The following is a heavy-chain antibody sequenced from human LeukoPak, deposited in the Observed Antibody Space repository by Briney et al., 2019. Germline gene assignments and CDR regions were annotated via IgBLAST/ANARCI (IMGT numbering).Heavy chain of an antibody. CDR3: ARDLCSSTSCYNFDY. J-gene: IGHJ4*02. CDR1: GFTFSSYS. Sequence: GGSLRLSCAASGFTFSSYSMNWVRQAPGKGLEWVSSISSSSSYIYYADSVKGRFTISRDNAKNSLYLQMNSLRAEDTAVYYCARDLCSSTSCYNFDYWGQGTLVTVSS. V-gene: IGHV3-21*01. CDR2: ISSSSSYI. D-gene: IGHD2-2*02.